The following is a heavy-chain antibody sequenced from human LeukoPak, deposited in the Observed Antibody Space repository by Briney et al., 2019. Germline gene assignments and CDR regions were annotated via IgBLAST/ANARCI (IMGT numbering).Heavy chain of an antibody. V-gene: IGHV1-2*02. J-gene: IGHJ4*02. CDR1: GYTFTGYY. Sequence: ASVKVSCKASGYTFTGYYMHWVRHAPGQGLELMVRINPNSGGTNYAQKFQGRVTMTRDTSISTAYMELSRLRSDDTAVYYCAREEYHCSSTSCYRSNDYWGQGTLVTVSS. CDR2: INPNSGGT. CDR3: AREEYHCSSTSCYRSNDY. D-gene: IGHD2-2*02.